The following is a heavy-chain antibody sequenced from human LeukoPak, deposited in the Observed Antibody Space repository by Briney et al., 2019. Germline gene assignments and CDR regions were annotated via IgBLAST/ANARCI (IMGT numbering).Heavy chain of an antibody. Sequence: GGSLRLSCAASGFTFSRYSMHWVRQAPGKGLEWVAVISYDGSNKYYADSVKGRFTISRDNSKNTLYLQMNSLRAEDTAVYYCAREGLYGDWGDAFDIWGQGTMVTVSS. V-gene: IGHV3-30*03. CDR1: GFTFSRYS. J-gene: IGHJ3*02. D-gene: IGHD4-17*01. CDR2: ISYDGSNK. CDR3: AREGLYGDWGDAFDI.